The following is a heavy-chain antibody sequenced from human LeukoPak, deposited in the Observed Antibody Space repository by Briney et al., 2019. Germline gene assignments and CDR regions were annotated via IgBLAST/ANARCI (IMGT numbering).Heavy chain of an antibody. Sequence: SETLSLTXAVSGYSISSSNWWDWIRQPPGKGLEWIGYIYYSGSTYYNPSLKSRVTMSVDTSKNQFSLKLSSVTAVDTAVYYCARNLDLVRGVTPGVGAFDIWGQGTMVTVSS. J-gene: IGHJ3*02. V-gene: IGHV4-28*01. D-gene: IGHD3-3*01. CDR1: GYSISSSNW. CDR2: IYYSGST. CDR3: ARNLDLVRGVTPGVGAFDI.